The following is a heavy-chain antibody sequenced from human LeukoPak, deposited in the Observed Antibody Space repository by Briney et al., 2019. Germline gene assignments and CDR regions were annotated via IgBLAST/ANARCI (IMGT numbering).Heavy chain of an antibody. CDR1: GVTFSNAW. CDR2: ISSGSSYI. CDR3: ARDPYSGSYGNYYYYFMDV. Sequence: GGSLRLSCAASGVTFSNAWKSWVRQAPGKGLEWVSSISSGSSYIYYADSVKGRFTISRDNAKNSLYLQMNSLRAEDTAVYYCARDPYSGSYGNYYYYFMDVWGKGTTVTISS. V-gene: IGHV3-21*01. J-gene: IGHJ6*03. D-gene: IGHD1-26*01.